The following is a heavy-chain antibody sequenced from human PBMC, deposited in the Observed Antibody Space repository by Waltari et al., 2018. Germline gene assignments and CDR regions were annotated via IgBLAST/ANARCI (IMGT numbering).Heavy chain of an antibody. Sequence: QVQLQESGPGLVKPSETLSLTCTVSGGSISSHYWSWIRQPPGKGLEWIGYIYYSGSTNYNPSRKIRVTISVDTSKNQFSLKLSSVTAADTAVYYCARVAQLASFDYWGQGTLVTVSS. V-gene: IGHV4-59*11. CDR2: IYYSGST. CDR1: GGSISSHY. J-gene: IGHJ4*02. CDR3: ARVAQLASFDY. D-gene: IGHD6-6*01.